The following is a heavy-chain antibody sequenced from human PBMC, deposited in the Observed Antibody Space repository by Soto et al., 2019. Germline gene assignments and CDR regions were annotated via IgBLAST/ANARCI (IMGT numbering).Heavy chain of an antibody. CDR1: GFTFSSYA. Sequence: QVQLVESGGGVVQPGKSLRLSCAASGFTFSSYAIHWLRQAPGKGLEWVAVISYDGSNKYYADSVKGRFTISSDNSKNTLYVQMNSLRTEDTAVYYCARAMMGGSSDWYYRGCLDYWGQGTLVTVSS. D-gene: IGHD6-19*01. CDR2: ISYDGSNK. J-gene: IGHJ4*02. V-gene: IGHV3-30-3*01. CDR3: ARAMMGGSSDWYYRGCLDY.